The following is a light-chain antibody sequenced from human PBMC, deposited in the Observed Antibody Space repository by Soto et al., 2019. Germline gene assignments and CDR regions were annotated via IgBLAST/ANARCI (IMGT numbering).Light chain of an antibody. J-gene: IGKJ1*01. V-gene: IGKV3-15*01. CDR1: QSVTTN. Sequence: VVMTQSPATLSVSPGERATLSFSASQSVTTNLAWYQQRPGQAPRLLISGASTRATGIPARFSGGGSGTEFTLTISRLEPEDFAVYYCQQYNNWPPTFGQGTKVDIK. CDR3: QQYNNWPPT. CDR2: GAS.